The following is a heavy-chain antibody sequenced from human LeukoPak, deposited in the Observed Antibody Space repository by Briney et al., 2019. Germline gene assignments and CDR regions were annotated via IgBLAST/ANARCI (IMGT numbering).Heavy chain of an antibody. CDR2: MKGGGET. Sequence: GGSLRLSCAASGFSFSNYAMSWVRQAPARGPVWVSSMKGGGETFYADSVKGRFTLSRDDSRNTVYLQLNNLRVEDTAIYYCAKANWVSNADAVWWGQGTQVTVSS. D-gene: IGHD1-1*01. V-gene: IGHV3-23*01. CDR3: AKANWVSNADAVW. J-gene: IGHJ4*02. CDR1: GFSFSNYA.